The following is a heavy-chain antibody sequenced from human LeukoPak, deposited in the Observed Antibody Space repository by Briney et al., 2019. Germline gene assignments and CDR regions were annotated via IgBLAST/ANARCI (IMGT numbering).Heavy chain of an antibody. V-gene: IGHV4-39*01. J-gene: IGHJ5*02. CDR2: IYYTGTT. D-gene: IGHD6-13*01. Sequence: SEALSLTCTVSGGSISSAAYYWGWVRQPPGKGLDWIGSIYYTGTTYYSPSLQTRATLSFDTSKNQFSLKLTSVTAADTAVYFCARRPIAAGNNWFDPWGQGTLVTVSS. CDR1: GGSISSAAYY. CDR3: ARRPIAAGNNWFDP.